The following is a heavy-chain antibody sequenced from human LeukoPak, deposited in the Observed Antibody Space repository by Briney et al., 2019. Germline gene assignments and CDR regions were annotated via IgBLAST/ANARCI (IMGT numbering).Heavy chain of an antibody. D-gene: IGHD6-13*01. CDR3: ARHTSGIGSSSWGFDY. CDR1: GGSISSSSYY. CDR2: IYYSGST. J-gene: IGHJ4*02. Sequence: PSETLSLTCTVSGGSISSSSYYWGWIRQPPGKGLEWIGSIYYSGSTYYNPSLKSRVTISVDTSKNQFSLKLSSVTAADTAVYYCARHTSGIGSSSWGFDYWGQGTLVTVSS. V-gene: IGHV4-39*01.